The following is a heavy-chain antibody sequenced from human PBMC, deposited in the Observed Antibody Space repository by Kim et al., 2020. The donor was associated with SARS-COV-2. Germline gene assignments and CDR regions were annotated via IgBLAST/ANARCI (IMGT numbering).Heavy chain of an antibody. CDR2: ISYDGSNK. J-gene: IGHJ4*02. D-gene: IGHD3-16*02. CDR1: GFTFSSYA. V-gene: IGHV3-30-3*01. CDR3: ARDSGGGSYRKGDFDY. Sequence: GGSLRLSCAASGFTFSSYAMHWVRQAPGKGLEWVAVISYDGSNKYYADSVKGRFTISRDNSKNTLYLQMNSLRAEDTAVYYCARDSGGGSYRKGDFDYWGQGTLVTVSS.